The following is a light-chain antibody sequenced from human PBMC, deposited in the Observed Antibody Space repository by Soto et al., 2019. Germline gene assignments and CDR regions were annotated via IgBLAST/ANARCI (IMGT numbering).Light chain of an antibody. Sequence: EIVLTQSPATLSLSPGERATLSCRASQSVSSYLAWYQQKPGQAPRLLIYDASNRATGLPARFSGSGSGTDVTLTISSLEPEEFAGYYCQQRSNGPPMYTFGQGTKLEIK. CDR3: QQRSNGPPMYT. V-gene: IGKV3-11*01. CDR1: QSVSSY. J-gene: IGKJ2*01. CDR2: DAS.